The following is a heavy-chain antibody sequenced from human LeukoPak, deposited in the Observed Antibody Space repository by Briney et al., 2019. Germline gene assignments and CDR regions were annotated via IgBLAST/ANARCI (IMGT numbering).Heavy chain of an antibody. CDR1: GFTFSSYG. V-gene: IGHV3-30*18. CDR2: ISYDGSNK. CDR3: AKDSXDFWXXYPXDY. Sequence: GGSLRLSCAASGFTFSSYGMHWVRQAPGKGLEWVAVISYDGSNKYYADSVKGRFTISRDNSKNTLYLQMNSLRAEDTAVYYCAKDSXDFWXXYPXDYWGQXXXXXVSS. D-gene: IGHD3-3*01. J-gene: IGHJ4*02.